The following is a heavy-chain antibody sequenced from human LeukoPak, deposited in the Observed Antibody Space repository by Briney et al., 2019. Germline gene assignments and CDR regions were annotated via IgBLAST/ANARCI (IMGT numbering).Heavy chain of an antibody. V-gene: IGHV4-34*01. CDR3: ARQNYGAAPLRY. Sequence: PGGSLRLSCAASGFSFNTYAMSWVRQPPGKGLEWIGEINHSGRTNYNPSLKSRVTISVDTSKNQFSLKLSSVTAADTAVYYCARQNYGAAPLRYWGQGTLVTASS. D-gene: IGHD4/OR15-4a*01. CDR2: INHSGRT. J-gene: IGHJ4*02. CDR1: GFSFNTYA.